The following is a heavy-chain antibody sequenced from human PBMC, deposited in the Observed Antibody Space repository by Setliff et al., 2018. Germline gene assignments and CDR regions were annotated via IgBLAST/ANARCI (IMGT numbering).Heavy chain of an antibody. Sequence: SGPTLVNPTQTLTLTCTFSGFSLSTSGMCVSWIRQPPGKALEWLARIDWDDDKYYSTSLKTRLTISKDTSKNQVVLTMTNMDPVDTATYYCARMPFYFSNGWRGGWFDPWGQGTLVTVSS. J-gene: IGHJ5*02. D-gene: IGHD6-19*01. CDR2: IDWDDDK. V-gene: IGHV2-70*11. CDR1: GFSLSTSGMC. CDR3: ARMPFYFSNGWRGGWFDP.